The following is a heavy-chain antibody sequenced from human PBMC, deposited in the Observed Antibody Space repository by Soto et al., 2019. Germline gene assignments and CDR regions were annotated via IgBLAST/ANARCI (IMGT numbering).Heavy chain of an antibody. CDR2: ISAYNGNT. D-gene: IGHD2-2*01. Sequence: GASVKVSCKASGYTFTSYGISWVRQAPGQGLEWMGWISAYNGNTDYAQKLQGRVTMTTDTSTSTAYMELRSLRSDDTAVYYCARDIVVVPAAMWGNWFDPWGQGTLVTVSS. CDR1: GYTFTSYG. V-gene: IGHV1-18*01. CDR3: ARDIVVVPAAMWGNWFDP. J-gene: IGHJ5*02.